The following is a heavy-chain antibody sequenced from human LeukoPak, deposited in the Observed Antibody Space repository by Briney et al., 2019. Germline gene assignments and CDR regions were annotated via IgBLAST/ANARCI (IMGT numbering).Heavy chain of an antibody. CDR2: ISGSXGST. CDR3: ANSKRVDY. CDR1: GFTFSSYA. Sequence: PGGSLRLSCAASGFTFSSYAMSWVRQAPGKGLEWVSAISGSXGSTXXADSVKGRVTISRDNSKNTLYLQMNSLRVEDTAVYYCANSKRVDYWGQGTLVTVSS. V-gene: IGHV3-23*01. J-gene: IGHJ4*02.